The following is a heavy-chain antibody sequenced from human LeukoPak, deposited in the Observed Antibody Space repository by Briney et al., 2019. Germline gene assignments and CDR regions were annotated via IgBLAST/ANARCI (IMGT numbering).Heavy chain of an antibody. V-gene: IGHV3-23*01. D-gene: IGHD3-10*01. CDR3: AKRGIVIRGLLIIGFHKEAYYFDH. J-gene: IGHJ4*02. CDR2: ISGGAGGT. Sequence: GGSLRLSCVASGITISNYAMSWVRQAPGKGLEWVSGISGGAGGTSYADSVKGRFTISRDNSRNTVYLQMHNLRAEDTAVYFCAKRGIVIRGLLIIGFHKEAYYFDHWGQGILVTVSS. CDR1: GITISNYA.